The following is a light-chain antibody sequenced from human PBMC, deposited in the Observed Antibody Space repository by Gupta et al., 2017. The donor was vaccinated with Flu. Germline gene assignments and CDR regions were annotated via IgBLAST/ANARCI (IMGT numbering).Light chain of an antibody. CDR3: QSYDTNNPWV. CDR1: SSSIGSNR. J-gene: IGLJ3*02. V-gene: IGLV6-57*03. CDR2: EDT. Sequence: NFMLTQPHSVSLSPGRTVTISCSRTSSSIGSNRVQWYQQRPGSATSIVNNEDTQRPTVVPDRLSCSFGSSTNSASRTLSGLKTDDEADYYCQSYDTNNPWVFGGGTKLTVL.